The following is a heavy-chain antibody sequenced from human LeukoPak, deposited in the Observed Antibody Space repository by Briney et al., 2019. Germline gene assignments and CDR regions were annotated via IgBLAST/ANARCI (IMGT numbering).Heavy chain of an antibody. CDR2: INHSGST. D-gene: IGHD3-10*01. Sequence: SETLSLTCAVYGGSSSGYYWSWIRQPPGKGLEWIGEINHSGSTNYNPSLKSRVTISVDTSKNQFSLKLSSVTAADTAVYYCARGRGGYYGSGRPFDYWGQGTLVTVSS. CDR3: ARGRGGYYGSGRPFDY. CDR1: GGSSSGYY. V-gene: IGHV4-34*01. J-gene: IGHJ4*02.